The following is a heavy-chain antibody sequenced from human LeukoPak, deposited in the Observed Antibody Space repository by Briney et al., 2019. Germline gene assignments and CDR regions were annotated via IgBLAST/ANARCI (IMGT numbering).Heavy chain of an antibody. J-gene: IGHJ6*02. CDR2: IIPIFGTA. Sequence: SVKVSCKASGGTFSSYAISWVRQAPGQGLEWMGGIIPIFGTANYAQKFQGRVTITADESTSTAYMELSSLRSEDTAVYYCARSVVPAAIYYGMDVWGQGTTVTVSS. CDR1: GGTFSSYA. CDR3: ARSVVPAAIYYGMDV. D-gene: IGHD2-2*01. V-gene: IGHV1-69*01.